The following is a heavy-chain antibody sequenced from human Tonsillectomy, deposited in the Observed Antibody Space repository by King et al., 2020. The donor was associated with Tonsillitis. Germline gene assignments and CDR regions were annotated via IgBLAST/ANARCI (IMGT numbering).Heavy chain of an antibody. V-gene: IGHV4-59*01. Sequence: VQLQESGPGLVKPSETLSLTCAVSRGPISTYYWSWIRQPPGKGLVWIGHIDFNGRTSYNPSLRSRAGISEDTSRRQITLDLDSVTTADTAIYYCARVTRYSDWLHFDNWGQGTLVTVSS. CDR1: RGPISTYY. D-gene: IGHD3-9*01. J-gene: IGHJ4*02. CDR2: IDFNGRT. CDR3: ARVTRYSDWLHFDN.